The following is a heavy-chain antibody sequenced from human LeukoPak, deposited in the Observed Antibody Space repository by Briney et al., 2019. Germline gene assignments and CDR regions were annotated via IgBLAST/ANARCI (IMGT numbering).Heavy chain of an antibody. Sequence: VASVKVSCKASGGTFSSYAISWVRQAPGQGLEWMGGIIPIFGTANYAQKFQGRVTITADESTSTAYMELSSLRSEDTAVYYCARRVENYYDSSGPYYYGMDVWGQGTTVTVSS. CDR2: IIPIFGTA. CDR1: GGTFSSYA. J-gene: IGHJ6*02. V-gene: IGHV1-69*13. CDR3: ARRVENYYDSSGPYYYGMDV. D-gene: IGHD3-22*01.